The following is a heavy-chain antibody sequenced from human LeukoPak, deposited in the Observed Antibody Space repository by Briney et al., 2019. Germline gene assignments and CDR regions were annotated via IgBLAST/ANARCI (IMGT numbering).Heavy chain of an antibody. V-gene: IGHV1-24*01. CDR1: GYTLTELS. CDR2: FDPEDGET. Sequence: ASVKVSCKVSGYTLTELSMHWVRQAPGKGLEWMGGFDPEDGETIYAQKFQGRVTMTEDTSTDTAYMELSSLRSEDTAVYYCATDQMVRGVFDYWGQGTLVTVSS. J-gene: IGHJ4*02. CDR3: ATDQMVRGVFDY. D-gene: IGHD3-10*01.